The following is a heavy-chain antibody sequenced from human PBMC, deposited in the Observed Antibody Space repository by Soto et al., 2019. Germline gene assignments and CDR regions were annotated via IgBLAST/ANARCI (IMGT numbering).Heavy chain of an antibody. J-gene: IGHJ4*02. CDR2: ISYDGSNK. D-gene: IGHD3-3*01. Sequence: GGSLRLSCAASGFNFSSYAMHWVRQAPGKGLEWVAVISYDGSNKYYADSVKGRFTISRDNSKNTLYLQMNSLRAEDTAVYYCARYPTLAWLLTEYYFDYWGQGTLVTVSS. V-gene: IGHV3-30-3*01. CDR3: ARYPTLAWLLTEYYFDY. CDR1: GFNFSSYA.